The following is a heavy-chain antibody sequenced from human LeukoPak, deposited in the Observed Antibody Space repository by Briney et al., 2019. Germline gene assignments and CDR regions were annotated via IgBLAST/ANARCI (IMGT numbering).Heavy chain of an antibody. D-gene: IGHD4-17*01. J-gene: IGHJ4*02. CDR2: IYSGGST. Sequence: GGSLRLSCAASGFTVSSNYMSWVRQAPGKGLEWVSVIYSGGSTYYADSVKGRFTVSRDNSKNTLYLQMNSLRAEDTAVYYCARDTTVTTYRYWGQGTLVTVSS. CDR3: ARDTTVTTYRY. V-gene: IGHV3-66*01. CDR1: GFTVSSNY.